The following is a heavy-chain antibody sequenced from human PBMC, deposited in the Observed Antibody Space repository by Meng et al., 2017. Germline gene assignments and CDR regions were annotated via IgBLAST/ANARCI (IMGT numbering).Heavy chain of an antibody. D-gene: IGHD3-16*01. CDR2: IYYSGST. J-gene: IGHJ3*02. CDR3: ARVRLWGRPTNDAFDI. V-gene: IGHV4-61*01. Sequence: SETLSLTCTVSGGSVSSGSYYWSWIRQPPGKGLEWIGYIYYSGSTNYNPSLKSRVTISVDTSKNQFSLKLSSVTAADTAVYYCARVRLWGRPTNDAFDIWGQGTMVTVSS. CDR1: GGSVSSGSYY.